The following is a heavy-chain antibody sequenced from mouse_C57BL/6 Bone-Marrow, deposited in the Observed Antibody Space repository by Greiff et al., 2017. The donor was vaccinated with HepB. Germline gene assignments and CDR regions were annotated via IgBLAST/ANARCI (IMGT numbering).Heavy chain of an antibody. CDR2: INPYNGDT. CDR1: GYSFTGYF. D-gene: IGHD2-2*01. V-gene: IGHV1-20*01. CDR3: ARDDLLWLRREAMDY. J-gene: IGHJ4*01. Sequence: EVQLQQSGPELVKPGDSVKISCKASGYSFTGYFMNWVMQSHGKSLEWIGRINPYNGDTFYNQKFKGKATLTVDKSSSTAHMELRSLTSEDSAVYYCARDDLLWLRREAMDYWGQGTSVTVSS.